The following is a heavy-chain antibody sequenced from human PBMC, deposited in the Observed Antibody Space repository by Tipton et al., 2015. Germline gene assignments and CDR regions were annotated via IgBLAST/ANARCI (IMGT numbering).Heavy chain of an antibody. V-gene: IGHV4-39*02. CDR2: VVYRGGT. Sequence: TLSLTCNVSGDSISNSHNFWSWIRQSPGKGLEWIGSVVYRGGTYYSPLLKSRVTISIDAAQNHISLKMTSVAAADRAVYYCATSNYYDTCWYWGQGTLVTVSS. CDR3: ATSNYYDTCWY. J-gene: IGHJ4*02. D-gene: IGHD3-22*01. CDR1: GDSISNSHNF.